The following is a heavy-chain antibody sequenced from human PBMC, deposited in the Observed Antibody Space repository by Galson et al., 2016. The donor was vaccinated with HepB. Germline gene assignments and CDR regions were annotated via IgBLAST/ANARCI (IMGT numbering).Heavy chain of an antibody. CDR3: ARVNGTGWPVFDN. D-gene: IGHD6-19*01. Sequence: LEWVAVIWFDGSIQYYADSVKGRFTISRDNSNNMLSLQMDSLRGEDTAIYYCARVNGTGWPVFDNWGQGTLVTVSS. J-gene: IGHJ4*02. V-gene: IGHV3-33*01. CDR2: IWFDGSIQ.